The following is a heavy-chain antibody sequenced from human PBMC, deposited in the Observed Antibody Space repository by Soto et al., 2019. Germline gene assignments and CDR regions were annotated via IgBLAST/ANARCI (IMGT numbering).Heavy chain of an antibody. D-gene: IGHD3-22*01. J-gene: IGHJ4*01. CDR2: INPSGGST. V-gene: IGHV1-46*03. Sequence: ASVKVSCKASGYTFTSYYMHWVRQAPEQGLECMGIINPSGGSTSYAQKFQGRVTMTRDTSTSTVYMELSSLRSEDTAVYYCARGPVGGYYDSSGYLTNFDYWGQ. CDR3: ARGPVGGYYDSSGYLTNFDY. CDR1: GYTFTSYY.